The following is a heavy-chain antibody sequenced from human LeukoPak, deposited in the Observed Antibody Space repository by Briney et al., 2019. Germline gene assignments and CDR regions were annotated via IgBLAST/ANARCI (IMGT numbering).Heavy chain of an antibody. D-gene: IGHD3-22*01. Sequence: GGSLRLSCAASGFTFDDYAMHWVRQAPGKGLEWVSGISWNSGSIGYADSVKGRFTISRDNAKDSLYLQMNSLRAEDTALYYCAKDLTVVVITGAFDYWGQGTLVTVSS. J-gene: IGHJ4*02. CDR1: GFTFDDYA. CDR2: ISWNSGSI. CDR3: AKDLTVVVITGAFDY. V-gene: IGHV3-9*01.